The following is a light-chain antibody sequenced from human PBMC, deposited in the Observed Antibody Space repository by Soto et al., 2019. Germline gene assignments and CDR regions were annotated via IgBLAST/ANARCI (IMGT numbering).Light chain of an antibody. J-gene: IGLJ2*01. Sequence: QSALTQPPSASGSPGQSVTISCTGTSSDIGGYNYVSWYQQHPDKAPTLLIYEATKRPSGISDRFSGSKSGFTASLTISGLRAEDEADYYCCSLEGSNALVVFGGGTKLTVL. V-gene: IGLV2-8*01. CDR2: EAT. CDR1: SSDIGGYNY. CDR3: CSLEGSNALVV.